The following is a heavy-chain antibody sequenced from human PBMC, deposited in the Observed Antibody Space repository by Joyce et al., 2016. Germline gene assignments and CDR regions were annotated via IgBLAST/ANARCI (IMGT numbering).Heavy chain of an antibody. CDR3: ARDWYHNMDV. CDR1: GFSFSTFW. V-gene: IGHV3-74*01. J-gene: IGHJ6*02. Sequence: EVQLVESGGGLVQPGGSLRLSCAASGFSFSTFWINWVRQVPGKGLVWVAIIELDGSRTTYADSVKGRFTISRDNAENTVYLHMNSLGVDDTAVYCCARDWYHNMDVWGQGTTVTVSS. CDR2: IELDGSRT. D-gene: IGHD1-1*01.